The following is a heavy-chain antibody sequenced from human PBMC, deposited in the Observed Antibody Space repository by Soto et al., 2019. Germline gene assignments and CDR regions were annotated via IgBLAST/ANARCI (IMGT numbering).Heavy chain of an antibody. V-gene: IGHV4-34*01. CDR1: GGSFSGYY. CDR2: INHRGST. D-gene: IGHD2-15*01. CDR3: AREVRVVVAATLNWFDP. J-gene: IGHJ5*02. Sequence: QVQLQQWGAGLLKPSETLSLTCAVYGGSFSGYYWSWIRQPPGKGLEWIGEINHRGSTNYNPSLKSRVTISVDTSKNQFSLKLSSVTAADTAVYYWAREVRVVVAATLNWFDPWGQGTLVTVSS.